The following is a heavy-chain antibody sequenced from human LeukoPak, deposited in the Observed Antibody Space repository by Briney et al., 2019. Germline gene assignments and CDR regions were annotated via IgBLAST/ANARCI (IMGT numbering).Heavy chain of an antibody. J-gene: IGHJ3*02. CDR1: GFTFRNYG. CDR3: AREVAVAGTGDAFDI. D-gene: IGHD6-19*01. Sequence: GGSLRLSCAASGFTFRNYGMSWVRQAPGKGLEWVSAISGSGYITYYADSVRGRFTISRDNSNNTLYLQMNSLRAEDTAVYYCAREVAVAGTGDAFDIWGQGTMVTVSS. V-gene: IGHV3-23*01. CDR2: ISGSGYIT.